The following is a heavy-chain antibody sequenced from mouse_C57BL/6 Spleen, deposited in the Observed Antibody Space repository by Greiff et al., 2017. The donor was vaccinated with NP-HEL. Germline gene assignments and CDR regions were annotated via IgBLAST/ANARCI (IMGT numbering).Heavy chain of an antibody. J-gene: IGHJ4*01. CDR2: IYPGSGST. Sequence: QVQLQQPGPELVKPGASVYISCKASGYSFTSYWINWVKQRPGQGLEWIGDIYPGSGSTNYNEKFKSKAILTVDTSTGTAYMQLSRLTSEDSEVYKYARGTTVVADAMDYWGQGTSVTVSS. CDR1: GYSFTSYW. CDR3: ARGTTVVADAMDY. D-gene: IGHD1-1*01. V-gene: IGHV1-55*01.